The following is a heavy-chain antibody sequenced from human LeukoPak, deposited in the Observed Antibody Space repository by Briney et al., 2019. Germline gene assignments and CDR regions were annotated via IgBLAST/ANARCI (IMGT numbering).Heavy chain of an antibody. CDR2: ISYDGSNK. D-gene: IGHD2-2*01. CDR1: GFTFSSYA. CDR3: ARRRYCSSTSCAGDSLDI. J-gene: IGHJ3*02. V-gene: IGHV3-30-3*01. Sequence: GGSLTLSCAASGFTFSSYAMHWVRQAPGKGLEWVAVISYDGSNKYYADSVKGRFTISRDNSKNTLYLQMNSLRAEDTAVYYCARRRYCSSTSCAGDSLDIWGQGTMVTVSS.